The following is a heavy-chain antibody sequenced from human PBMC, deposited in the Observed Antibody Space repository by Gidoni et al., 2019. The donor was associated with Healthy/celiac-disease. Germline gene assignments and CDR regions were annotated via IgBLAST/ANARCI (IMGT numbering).Heavy chain of an antibody. D-gene: IGHD6-13*01. Sequence: QLQLPDSGPGLVKPSETLSLTCTVSGGSISSSSYYWGWIRQPPGKGLEWIGSIYYSGSTYYNPSLKIRVTISVDTSKNQFSLKLSSVTAADTAVYYCARYSSPKSCFDYWGQGTLVTVSS. CDR2: IYYSGST. V-gene: IGHV4-39*01. CDR1: GGSISSSSYY. CDR3: ARYSSPKSCFDY. J-gene: IGHJ4*02.